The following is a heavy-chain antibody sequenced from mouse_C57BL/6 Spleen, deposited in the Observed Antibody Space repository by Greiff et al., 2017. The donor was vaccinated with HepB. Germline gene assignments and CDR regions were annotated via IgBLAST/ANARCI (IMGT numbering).Heavy chain of an antibody. CDR2: IHPNSGST. Sequence: QVQLQQPGAELVKPGASVKLSCKASGYTFTSYWMHWVKQRPGQGLEWIGMIHPNSGSTNYNEKFKSKATLTVDKSSSTAYMQLSSLTSEDSAVYYCARRYGNRYYFDYWGQGTTLTVSS. V-gene: IGHV1-64*01. CDR3: ARRYGNRYYFDY. D-gene: IGHD2-1*01. CDR1: GYTFTSYW. J-gene: IGHJ2*01.